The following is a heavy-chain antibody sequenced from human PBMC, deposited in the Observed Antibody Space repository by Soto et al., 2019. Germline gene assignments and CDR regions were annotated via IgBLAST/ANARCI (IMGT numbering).Heavy chain of an antibody. V-gene: IGHV3-30*18. J-gene: IGHJ4*02. Sequence: QVQLVESGGGVVQPGRSLRLSCAASGFTFSSYAMHWVRQAPGKGLEWVAVISYEGSNKQYADSVKGRFTISRDNVKNTVSLLINSQRPEDWAVYYLAKDHREYSWGFSTDYLGQGTLVTVSS. CDR3: AKDHREYSWGFSTDY. D-gene: IGHD4-4*01. CDR2: ISYEGSNK. CDR1: GFTFSSYA.